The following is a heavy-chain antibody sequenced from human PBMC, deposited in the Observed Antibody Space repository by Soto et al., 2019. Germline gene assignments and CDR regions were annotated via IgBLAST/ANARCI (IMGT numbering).Heavy chain of an antibody. D-gene: IGHD3-10*01. J-gene: IGHJ6*03. CDR3: ARCITMVRGVRDYMDV. Sequence: ASVKVSCKASGYTFTSYGISWVRQAPGQGLEWMGWISAYNGNTNYARKLQGRVTMTTDTSTSTAYMELRSLRSDDTAVYYCARCITMVRGVRDYMDVWGKGTTVTVSS. CDR2: ISAYNGNT. V-gene: IGHV1-18*01. CDR1: GYTFTSYG.